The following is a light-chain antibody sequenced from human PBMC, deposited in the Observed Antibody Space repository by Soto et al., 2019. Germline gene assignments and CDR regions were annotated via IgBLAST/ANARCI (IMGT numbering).Light chain of an antibody. V-gene: IGKV4-1*01. CDR3: QKYYITQLT. J-gene: IGKJ4*01. Sequence: DIVMTQSPDSLAVSLGERATINCKSSQSVLYSSNNKNYLAWYQQKPGQPPKLLIYWASTRESGVPDRFSGSGSGIDFTLTISSLQAEDVAVYYCQKYYITQLTFGGGTKVEIK. CDR1: QSVLYSSNNKNY. CDR2: WAS.